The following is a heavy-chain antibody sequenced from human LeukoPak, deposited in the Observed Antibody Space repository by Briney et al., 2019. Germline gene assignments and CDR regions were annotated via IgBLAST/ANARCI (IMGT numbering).Heavy chain of an antibody. CDR2: IYTSGST. Sequence: PSETLSLTCTVSGGSISSNYWSWIRQPPGKGLEWIGYIYTSGSTNYNPSLKSRVTISVDTSKNQFSLKLSSVTAADTAVYYCARSPTVSHWFDPWGQGTLVTVSS. V-gene: IGHV4-4*09. CDR1: GGSISSNY. D-gene: IGHD4-11*01. J-gene: IGHJ5*02. CDR3: ARSPTVSHWFDP.